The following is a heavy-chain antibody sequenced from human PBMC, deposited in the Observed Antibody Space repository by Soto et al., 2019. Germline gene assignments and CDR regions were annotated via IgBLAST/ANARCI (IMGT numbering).Heavy chain of an antibody. V-gene: IGHV2-70*11. J-gene: IGHJ6*03. CDR3: ARTKGYYDFWSGYYRSDYYYYMDV. CDR2: IDWDDDK. CDR1: GFSLSTSGMC. D-gene: IGHD3-3*01. Sequence: SGPTLVNPTQTLTLTCTFSGFSLSTSGMCVSWIRQPPGKALEWLARIDWDDDKYYSTSLKTRLTISKDTSKNQVVLTMTNMDPVDTATYYCARTKGYYDFWSGYYRSDYYYYMDVWGKGTTVTVSS.